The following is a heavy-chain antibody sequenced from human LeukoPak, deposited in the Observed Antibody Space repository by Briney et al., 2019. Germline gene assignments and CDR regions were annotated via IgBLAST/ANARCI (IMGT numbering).Heavy chain of an antibody. Sequence: PSETLSLTCTVSGGSLSSYYWTWIRQPAGGGLEWIGRISPSGSTNDNPSLKSRVTISVDTSKNQFSLKLSSVTAADTAVYYCARRGPTASPFDYWGQGTLVTVSS. CDR2: ISPSGST. CDR1: GGSLSSYY. D-gene: IGHD4-11*01. J-gene: IGHJ4*02. V-gene: IGHV4-4*07. CDR3: ARRGPTASPFDY.